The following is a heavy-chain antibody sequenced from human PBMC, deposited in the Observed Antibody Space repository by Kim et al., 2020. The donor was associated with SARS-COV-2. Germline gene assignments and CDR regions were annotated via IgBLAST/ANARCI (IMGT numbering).Heavy chain of an antibody. CDR2: INPNSGGT. D-gene: IGHD6-19*01. Sequence: ASVKVSCKASGYTFTGYYMHWVRQAPGQGLEWMGWINPNSGGTNYAQKFQGWVTMTRDTSISTAYMELSRLRSDDTAVYYCARGPIAVAGTSPPQQAGSIDYWGQGTLVTVSS. CDR1: GYTFTGYY. V-gene: IGHV1-2*04. J-gene: IGHJ4*02. CDR3: ARGPIAVAGTSPPQQAGSIDY.